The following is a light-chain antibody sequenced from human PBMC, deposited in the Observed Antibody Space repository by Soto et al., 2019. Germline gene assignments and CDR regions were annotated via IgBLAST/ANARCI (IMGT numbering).Light chain of an antibody. CDR2: TNS. V-gene: IGLV1-40*01. Sequence: QSVLTQPPSVSGAPGQRVTISCTGSSSNIGAGYDLHWYQQLPGTAPKLPIYTNSNRPSGVPDRFSGSKSGTSASLAITGLQAEDEADYYCQSYDSSLSAYVFGTGTKVTVL. CDR1: SSNIGAGYD. CDR3: QSYDSSLSAYV. J-gene: IGLJ1*01.